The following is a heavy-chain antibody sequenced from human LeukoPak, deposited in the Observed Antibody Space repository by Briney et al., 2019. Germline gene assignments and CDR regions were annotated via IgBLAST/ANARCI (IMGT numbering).Heavy chain of an antibody. V-gene: IGHV3-7*01. CDR1: GFTFSSYW. CDR2: IKQDGSEK. Sequence: GGSLRLSCAASGFTFSSYWMSWVRQAPGKGLEWVANIKQDGSEKYYLDSVKGRFTVSRDNAKNSLYLQMNSLRAEDTAVYYCAYYYYYYMDVWGKGTTVTVSS. CDR3: AYYYYYYMDV. J-gene: IGHJ6*03.